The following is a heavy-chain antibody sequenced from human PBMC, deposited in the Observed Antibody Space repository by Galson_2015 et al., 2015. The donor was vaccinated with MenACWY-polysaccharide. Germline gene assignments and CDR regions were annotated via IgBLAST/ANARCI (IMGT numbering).Heavy chain of an antibody. CDR1: GYTFARYP. CDR3: AREGYGSGDNWFDP. Sequence: SVKVSCKASGYTFARYPLHWVRQAPGERLEWMGWIDSANGNTKYSQKSQGRLTITRDAFASTAYMELSSLRSEDTAVYYCAREGYGSGDNWFDPWGQGTLVTVSS. CDR2: IDSANGNT. V-gene: IGHV1-3*01. J-gene: IGHJ5*02. D-gene: IGHD3-10*01.